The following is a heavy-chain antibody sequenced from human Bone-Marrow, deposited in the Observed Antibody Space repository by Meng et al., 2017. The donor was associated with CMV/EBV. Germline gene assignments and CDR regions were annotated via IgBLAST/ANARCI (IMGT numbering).Heavy chain of an antibody. Sequence: ASVKVSCKASGYTFTGYYMHWVRQAPGQGLEWMGWINPNSGGTNYAQKFQGRVTMTRDTSISTAYMELSRLRSDDTAVYYCARCITMVRGVIGYYYYYGMDVWGQGTTVTVSS. J-gene: IGHJ6*02. CDR3: ARCITMVRGVIGYYYYYGMDV. CDR1: GYTFTGYY. CDR2: INPNSGGT. V-gene: IGHV1-2*02. D-gene: IGHD3-10*01.